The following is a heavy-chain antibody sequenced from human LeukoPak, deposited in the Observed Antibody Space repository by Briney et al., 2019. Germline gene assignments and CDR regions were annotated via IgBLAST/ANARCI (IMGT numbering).Heavy chain of an antibody. J-gene: IGHJ4*02. CDR2: IYHSGST. D-gene: IGHD3-10*01. CDR3: ARDSPPHYYGSGSYSN. Sequence: TSETLSLTCTVSGYSISSGYYWGWLRQPPGKGLEWSGSIYHSGSTYYNPSLKSRVTISVDTSKNQFSLKLSSVTAADPAVSYCARDSPPHYYGSGSYSNWGQGTLVTVSS. V-gene: IGHV4-38-2*02. CDR1: GYSISSGYY.